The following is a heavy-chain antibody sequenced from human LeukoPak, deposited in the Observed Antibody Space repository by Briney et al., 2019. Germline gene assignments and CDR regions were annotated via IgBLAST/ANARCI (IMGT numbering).Heavy chain of an antibody. J-gene: IGHJ4*02. CDR1: GDSVSSNNGA. CDR2: TYYRSKWYN. Sequence: SQTLSLTCAISGDSVSSNNGAWNWIRQSPSRGLEWLGRTYYRSKWYNDYAASIQGRIPINPDTSKNQFSLQLYSVTPEDTAVYYCARDVGTTGWHTFDYWGQGTLVTVSS. D-gene: IGHD6-19*01. V-gene: IGHV6-1*01. CDR3: ARDVGTTGWHTFDY.